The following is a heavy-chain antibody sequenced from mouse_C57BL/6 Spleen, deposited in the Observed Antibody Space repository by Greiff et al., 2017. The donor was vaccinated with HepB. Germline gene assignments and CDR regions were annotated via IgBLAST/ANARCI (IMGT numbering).Heavy chain of an antibody. Sequence: EVKLVESGGGLVKPGGSLKLSCAASGFTFSSYAMSWVRQTPEKRLEWVATISDGGSYTYYPDNVKGRFTISRDNAKNNLYLQMSHLKSEDTAMYYCAREWIYYGNFYYAMDYWGQGTSVTVSS. CDR3: AREWIYYGNFYYAMDY. CDR1: GFTFSSYA. CDR2: ISDGGSYT. V-gene: IGHV5-4*01. D-gene: IGHD2-1*01. J-gene: IGHJ4*01.